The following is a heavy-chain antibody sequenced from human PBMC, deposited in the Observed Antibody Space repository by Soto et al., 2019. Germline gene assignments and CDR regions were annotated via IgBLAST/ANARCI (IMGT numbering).Heavy chain of an antibody. V-gene: IGHV4-59*01. J-gene: IGHJ4*02. CDR3: ARVGAARPDPFDY. Sequence: SETLSLTCTVSGGSISSYYWSWIRQPPGKGLEWIGYIYYSGSTNYNPSLKSRVTISVDTSKNQFSLKLSSVTAADTAVYYCARVGAARPDPFDYWGQGTLVTVSS. CDR1: GGSISSYY. CDR2: IYYSGST. D-gene: IGHD6-6*01.